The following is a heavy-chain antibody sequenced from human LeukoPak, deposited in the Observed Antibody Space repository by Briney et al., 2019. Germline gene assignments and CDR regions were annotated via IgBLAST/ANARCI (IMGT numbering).Heavy chain of an antibody. J-gene: IGHJ6*03. CDR2: ISAYNGNT. CDR3: ARDYYDSSGYYALYYYYCYYMDV. V-gene: IGHV1-18*01. CDR1: GYTFTSYG. D-gene: IGHD3-22*01. Sequence: GASVKVSCKASGYTFTSYGISWVRQAPGQGLEWMGWISAYNGNTNYAQKLQGRVTMTTDTSTSTAYMELRSLRSDDTAVYYCARDYYDSSGYYALYYYYCYYMDVWGKGTTVTVSS.